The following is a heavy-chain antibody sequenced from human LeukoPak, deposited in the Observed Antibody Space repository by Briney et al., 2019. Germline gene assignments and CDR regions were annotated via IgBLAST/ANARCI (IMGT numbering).Heavy chain of an antibody. J-gene: IGHJ4*02. D-gene: IGHD6-13*01. CDR2: IYTSGST. V-gene: IGHV4-61*02. CDR1: GGSISSGSYY. CDR3: ARVGGWYSSSWYFDY. Sequence: PSETLSLTCTVSGGSISSGSYYWSWIRQPAGKGLEWVGRIYTSGSTNYNPSLKSRVTISVDTSKNQFSLKLSSVTAADTAVYYCARVGGWYSSSWYFDYWGQGTLVTVSS.